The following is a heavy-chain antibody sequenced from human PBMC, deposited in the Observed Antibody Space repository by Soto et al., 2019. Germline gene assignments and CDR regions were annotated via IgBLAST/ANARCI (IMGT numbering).Heavy chain of an antibody. Sequence: PGGSLRLSCAASGFGVCNNDMSWVRQAPGKGLERVSAINSGGNTYYADSVKGRFTISRDKSITTAYLQWSSLKATDTAVYFCARRGAEMFLATHSPYEAFDIWGQGTMLTVSS. J-gene: IGHJ3*02. CDR3: ARRGAEMFLATHSPYEAFDI. CDR2: INSGGNT. D-gene: IGHD2-15*01. V-gene: IGHV3-66*04. CDR1: GFGVCNND.